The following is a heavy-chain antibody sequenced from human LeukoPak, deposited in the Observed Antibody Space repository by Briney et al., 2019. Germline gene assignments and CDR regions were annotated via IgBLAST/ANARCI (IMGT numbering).Heavy chain of an antibody. V-gene: IGHV4-39*07. CDR1: GGSISSSSYY. J-gene: IGHJ6*02. CDR2: IYYSGST. D-gene: IGHD1/OR15-1a*01. CDR3: ARDWEQYYYYYGMDV. Sequence: PSETLSLTCTVSGGSISSSSYYWGWIRQPPGKGLEWIGSIYYSGSTYYNLSLKSRVTISVDTSKNQFSLKLSSVTAADTAVYYCARDWEQYYYYYGMDVWGQGTTVTVSS.